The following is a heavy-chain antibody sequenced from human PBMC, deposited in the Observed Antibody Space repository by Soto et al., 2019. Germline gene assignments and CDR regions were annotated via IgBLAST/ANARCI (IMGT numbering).Heavy chain of an antibody. CDR3: ASWDPDYYDFWSGYYEGHSGQWRFDY. J-gene: IGHJ4*02. CDR2: IYYSGST. CDR1: GGSISSSSYY. V-gene: IGHV4-39*01. D-gene: IGHD3-3*01. Sequence: PSETLSLTCTVSGGSISSSSYYWGWIRQPPGKGLEWIGSIYYSGSTYYNPSLKSRVTISVDTSKNQFSLKLSSVTAADTAVYYCASWDPDYYDFWSGYYEGHSGQWRFDYWGQGTQVTVSS.